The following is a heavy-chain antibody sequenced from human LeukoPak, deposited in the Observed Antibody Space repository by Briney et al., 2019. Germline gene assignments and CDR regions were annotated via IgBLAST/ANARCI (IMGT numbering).Heavy chain of an antibody. CDR2: INPSGGSA. CDR3: AGAVVAEQKGGFDY. CDR1: GYTFTNYY. J-gene: IGHJ4*02. D-gene: IGHD2-15*01. V-gene: IGHV1-46*01. Sequence: ASVKVSCKASGYTFTNYYTHWMRQAPGQGLEWMGIINPSGGSASCAQKFQGRVTMTRDTSTSTVYMELSSLRSEDTAVYYCAGAVVAEQKGGFDYWGQGTLVTVSS.